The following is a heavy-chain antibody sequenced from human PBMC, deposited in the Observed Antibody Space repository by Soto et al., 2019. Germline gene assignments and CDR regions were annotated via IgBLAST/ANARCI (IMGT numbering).Heavy chain of an antibody. CDR3: ARDRHPYSTKYYFDY. D-gene: IGHD2-2*01. V-gene: IGHV3-23*01. CDR2: ISGSGAYT. J-gene: IGHJ4*02. CDR1: GFTFSTYA. Sequence: GGSLRLSCAASGFTFSTYAMNWVRQPPGKGLEWVSSISGSGAYTYYADSVQGRFTISRDNSKNTLNLQMNSRRAEDTAVYYCARDRHPYSTKYYFDYWGQGTLVTVSS.